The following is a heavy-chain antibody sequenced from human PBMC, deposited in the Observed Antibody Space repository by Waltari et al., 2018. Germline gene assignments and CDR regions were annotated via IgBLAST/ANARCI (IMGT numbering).Heavy chain of an antibody. CDR3: VKMGSAVFNYIDK. D-gene: IGHD2-8*01. V-gene: IGHV4-4*09. CDR1: GGSISSYY. Sequence: QVQLQESGPGLVQPSETLSLSCSVPGGSISSYYWSWVRQTPGMELEWIGYIYTDETTKYNPSLESRVTMSVDTSKNQISLSLRSVTAADTATYYCVKMGSAVFNYIDKWGQGTLVSVSA. J-gene: IGHJ4*02. CDR2: IYTDETT.